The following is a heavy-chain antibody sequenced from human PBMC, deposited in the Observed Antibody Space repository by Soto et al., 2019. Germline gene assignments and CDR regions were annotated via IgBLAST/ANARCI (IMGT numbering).Heavy chain of an antibody. D-gene: IGHD3-22*01. CDR2: IYYGGST. J-gene: IGHJ4*01. CDR3: ARGGYYYENSGQNAYDY. CDR1: GGSITSGGYY. V-gene: IGHV4-31*03. Sequence: SETLSLTCTVSGGSITSGGYYWSWIRQHPGKGLEWIGYIYYGGSTYYNPSLKSRTTISGDTSKNQFSLKLSSVTAADTAVYYCARGGYYYENSGQNAYDYWGQGILVTVSS.